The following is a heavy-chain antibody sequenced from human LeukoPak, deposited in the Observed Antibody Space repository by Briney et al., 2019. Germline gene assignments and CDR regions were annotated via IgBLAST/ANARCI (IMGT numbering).Heavy chain of an antibody. J-gene: IGHJ6*04. CDR3: ASIAVAGSVGYYYYGMDV. CDR1: GFTFSDYY. V-gene: IGHV3-11*06. D-gene: IGHD6-19*01. Sequence: GGSLRLSCAASGFTFSDYYMSWIRQAPGKGLEWVSYISSSSSYTNYTDSVKGRFTISRDNAKNSLYLQMNSLRAEDTAVYYCASIAVAGSVGYYYYGMDVWGKGTTVTVSS. CDR2: ISSSSSYT.